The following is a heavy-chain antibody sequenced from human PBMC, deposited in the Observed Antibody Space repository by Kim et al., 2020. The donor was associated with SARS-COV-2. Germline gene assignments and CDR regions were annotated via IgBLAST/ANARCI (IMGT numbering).Heavy chain of an antibody. CDR3: ARDVRRYCSGGSCYVDYYSYYYYGMDV. D-gene: IGHD2-15*01. V-gene: IGHV3-11*04. Sequence: GGSLRLSCAASGFTFSDYYMSWIRQAPGKGLEWVSYISSSGSTIYYADSVKGRFTISRDNAKNSLYLQMNSLRAEDTAVYYCARDVRRYCSGGSCYVDYYSYYYYGMDVWGRGTTVTVSS. J-gene: IGHJ6*02. CDR1: GFTFSDYY. CDR2: ISSSGSTI.